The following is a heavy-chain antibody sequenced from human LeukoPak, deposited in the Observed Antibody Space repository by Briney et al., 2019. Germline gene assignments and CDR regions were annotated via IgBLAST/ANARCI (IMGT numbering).Heavy chain of an antibody. J-gene: IGHJ4*02. D-gene: IGHD2-21*02. CDR2: IWYDGSNK. CDR1: GFTFSSYG. Sequence: GRSLRLSCAASGFTFSSYGMHWVRQAPGKGLEWVAVIWYDGSNKYYADSVKGRFTISRDNPKNTLYLQMNSLRAEDTAVYYCAREGDTYCGGDCYTFDYWGQGTLVTVSS. V-gene: IGHV3-33*01. CDR3: AREGDTYCGGDCYTFDY.